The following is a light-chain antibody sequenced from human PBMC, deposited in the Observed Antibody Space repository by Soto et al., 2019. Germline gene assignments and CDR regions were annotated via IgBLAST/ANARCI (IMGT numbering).Light chain of an antibody. V-gene: IGLV1-40*01. CDR3: QSYDSSLSGSV. CDR2: GNS. CDR1: SSNIGAGYD. J-gene: IGLJ2*01. Sequence: QAVVTQPPSVSGAPGQRVTISCTRSSSNIGAGYDVHWYQQLPGTAPKLLIYGNSNRPSGVPDRFSGSKSGTSASLAITGLKAEDEADYYCQSYDSSLSGSVFGGGTKRTVL.